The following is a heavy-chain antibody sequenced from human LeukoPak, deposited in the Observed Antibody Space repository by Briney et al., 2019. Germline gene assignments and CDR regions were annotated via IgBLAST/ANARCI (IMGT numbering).Heavy chain of an antibody. J-gene: IGHJ4*02. V-gene: IGHV3-30*02. CDR2: IRYDGSNK. CDR3: AKDPTAGPGTPTSAY. D-gene: IGHD3-10*01. Sequence: PGGSLRLSCAASGFTFSSYGMHWVRQPPGKGLEWGAFIRYDGSNKYYADSVKGRFTISRDNSKNTLYLQMNSLRAEDTAVYYCAKDPTAGPGTPTSAYWGQGTLVTVSS. CDR1: GFTFSSYG.